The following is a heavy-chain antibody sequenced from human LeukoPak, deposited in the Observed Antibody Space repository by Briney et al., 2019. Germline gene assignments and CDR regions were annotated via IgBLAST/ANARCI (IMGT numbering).Heavy chain of an antibody. CDR1: GGSISSYY. Sequence: KASETLSLTCTVSGGSISSYYWSWIRQPPGKGLEWIGEISHSGSTNYNPSLKSRVTISVDTSKNQFSLKLSSVTAADTAVYYCARRPGSSFWSGYPQMYNWFDPWGQGTLVTVSS. D-gene: IGHD3-3*01. CDR3: ARRPGSSFWSGYPQMYNWFDP. CDR2: ISHSGST. V-gene: IGHV4-34*01. J-gene: IGHJ5*02.